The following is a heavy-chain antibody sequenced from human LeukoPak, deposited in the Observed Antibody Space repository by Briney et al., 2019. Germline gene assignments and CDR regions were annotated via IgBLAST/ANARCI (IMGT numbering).Heavy chain of an antibody. CDR3: ARSHYYDSSGYQMGSDY. D-gene: IGHD3-22*01. CDR1: GGTFSSYT. CDR2: IIPILGIA. V-gene: IGHV1-69*02. Sequence: ASVKVSCKASGGTFSSYTISWVRQAPGQGLEWMGRIIPILGIANYAQKFQGRVTITADKSTSTAYMELSSLRSEDTAVYYCARSHYYDSSGYQMGSDYWGQGTLATVSS. J-gene: IGHJ4*02.